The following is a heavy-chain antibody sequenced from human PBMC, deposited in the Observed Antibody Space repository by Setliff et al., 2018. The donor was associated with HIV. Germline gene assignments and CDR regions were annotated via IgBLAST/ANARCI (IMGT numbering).Heavy chain of an antibody. Sequence: SETLSLTCTVSGGSISSYYWSWIRQPAGKGLEWIGRMYTSGVAKYNPSLESRVTMSVDTSKNQMSLELTSVTAADTAVYYCARDPKVEWDLLGAFDIWGPGTLVTVTS. CDR2: MYTSGVA. D-gene: IGHD3-16*01. CDR3: ARDPKVEWDLLGAFDI. J-gene: IGHJ4*02. V-gene: IGHV4-4*07. CDR1: GGSISSYY.